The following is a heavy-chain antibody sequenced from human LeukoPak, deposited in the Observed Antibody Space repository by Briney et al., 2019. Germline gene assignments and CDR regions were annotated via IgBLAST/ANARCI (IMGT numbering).Heavy chain of an antibody. J-gene: IGHJ6*03. CDR2: ISAYNGYT. V-gene: IGHV1-18*01. CDR3: ARTDSSPPPNYYYYYMDV. CDR1: GYTFSSYG. Sequence: ASVKVSCKASGYTFSSYGISWVRQAPGQGLEWMGRISAYNGYTNYGQKLQGRVTMTTDTSTSTAYMELRSLRSDDTAVYYCARTDSSPPPNYYYYYMDVWGKGTTVTISS. D-gene: IGHD3-22*01.